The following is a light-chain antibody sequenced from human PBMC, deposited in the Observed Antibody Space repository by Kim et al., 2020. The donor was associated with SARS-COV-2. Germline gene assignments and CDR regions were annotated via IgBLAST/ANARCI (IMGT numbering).Light chain of an antibody. CDR1: SRDVGTYNY. Sequence: GQSVTISCAGTSRDVGTYNYVSWYQQHPGRAPKLIIYAVNKRPSGVPDRFSGSKSANTASLTVSGLQAEDEADYYCSSYAGNNIWVFGGGTTLTVL. CDR2: AVN. J-gene: IGLJ3*02. V-gene: IGLV2-8*01. CDR3: SSYAGNNIWV.